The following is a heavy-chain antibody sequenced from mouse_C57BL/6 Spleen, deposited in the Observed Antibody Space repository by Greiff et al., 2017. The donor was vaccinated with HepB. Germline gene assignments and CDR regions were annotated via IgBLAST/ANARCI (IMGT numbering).Heavy chain of an antibody. CDR1: GYTFTSYG. CDR3: ARSMRNYYGSSYAY. Sequence: QVQLQQSGAELARPGASVKLSCKASGYTFTSYGISWVKQRPGQGLEWIGEIYPRSGNTYYNEKFKGKATLTADKSSSTAYMELRSLTSEDSAVYFCARSMRNYYGSSYAYWGQGTLVTVS. V-gene: IGHV1-81*01. D-gene: IGHD1-1*01. CDR2: IYPRSGNT. J-gene: IGHJ3*01.